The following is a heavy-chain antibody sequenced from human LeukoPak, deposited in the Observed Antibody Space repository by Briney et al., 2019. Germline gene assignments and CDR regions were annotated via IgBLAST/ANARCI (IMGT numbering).Heavy chain of an antibody. CDR3: AKVGRKIVVVTAKGGIDY. D-gene: IGHD2-21*02. CDR2: ISGSGGST. J-gene: IGHJ4*02. V-gene: IGHV3-23*01. Sequence: TGGSLRLSCAASGFTFSSYAMSWVRQAPGKGLEWVSAISGSGGSTYYADSVKGRFTISRDNSKNTLYLQMNSLRAEDTAVYYCAKVGRKIVVVTAKGGIDYWGQGTLVTVSS. CDR1: GFTFSSYA.